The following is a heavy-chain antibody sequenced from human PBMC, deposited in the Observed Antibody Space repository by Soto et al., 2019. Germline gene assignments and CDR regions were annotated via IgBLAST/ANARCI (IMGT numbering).Heavy chain of an antibody. CDR1: GFTFSSYS. D-gene: IGHD4-17*01. J-gene: IGHJ4*02. V-gene: IGHV3-48*01. Sequence: GGSLRLSCAVSGFTFSSYSMNWVRQAPGKGLEWVSYISSSSSTIYYADSVKGRFTISRDNAKNSLFLQMNSLRAEDTAVYYCARELTTTVTPYYFDYWGQGTLVTVSS. CDR2: ISSSSSTI. CDR3: ARELTTTVTPYYFDY.